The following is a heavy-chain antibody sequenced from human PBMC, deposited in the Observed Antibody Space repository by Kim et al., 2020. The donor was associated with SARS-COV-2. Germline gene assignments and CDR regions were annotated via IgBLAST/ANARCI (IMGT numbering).Heavy chain of an antibody. CDR3: ARQSCSGGNCYFDY. D-gene: IGHD2-15*01. J-gene: IGHJ4*02. Sequence: YSASLQGQVTISADKSISTAYLQWSSLKASDSAMYYCARQSCSGGNCYFDYWGQGTLVTVSS. V-gene: IGHV5-51*01.